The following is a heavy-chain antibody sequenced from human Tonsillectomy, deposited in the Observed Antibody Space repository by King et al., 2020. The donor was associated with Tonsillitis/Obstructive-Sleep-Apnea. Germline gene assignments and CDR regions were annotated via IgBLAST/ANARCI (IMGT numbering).Heavy chain of an antibody. J-gene: IGHJ4*02. Sequence: LQLVQSGAEVKKPGESLKISCKGSRYRFTSYWIGWVRQMPGKGLEWMGIIYPGDSDTRYSPSFRGQVTISADKSISTAYLQWSSLKASDTAIYYCARLLGLTTVTTWAFDYWGQGTLVTVSS. CDR2: IYPGDSDT. CDR3: ARLLGLTTVTTWAFDY. V-gene: IGHV5-51*01. D-gene: IGHD4-11*01. CDR1: RYRFTSYW.